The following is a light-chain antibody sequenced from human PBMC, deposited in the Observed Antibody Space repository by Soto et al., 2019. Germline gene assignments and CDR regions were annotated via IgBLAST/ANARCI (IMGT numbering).Light chain of an antibody. CDR3: CSYAGSYTWV. Sequence: QSVLTQPPSVSGAPGQRVTISCTGGSSNIGAGYDVHWYQQLPETAPKLLIYGNNIRPSGVPDRFSGSKSGNTASLTISGLQAEDEADYYCCSYAGSYTWVFGGGTKVTVL. J-gene: IGLJ3*02. V-gene: IGLV1-40*01. CDR1: SSNIGAGYD. CDR2: GNN.